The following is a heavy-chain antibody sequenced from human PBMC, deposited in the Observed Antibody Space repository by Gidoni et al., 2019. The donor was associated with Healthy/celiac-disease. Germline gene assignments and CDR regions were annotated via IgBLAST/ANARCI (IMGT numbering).Heavy chain of an antibody. V-gene: IGHV4-31*03. D-gene: IGHD2-2*01. CDR1: GGSLRRGGYY. J-gene: IGHJ4*02. CDR2: IYYSGST. CDR3: ARGGPAAMSSDYFDY. Sequence: QVQLQESGPGLVKPSQTLSLTCPVSGGSLRRGGYYWSWIRQHPGKGLEWIGYIYYSGSTYYNPSLKSRVTISVDTSKNQFSLKLSSVTAADTAVYYCARGGPAAMSSDYFDYWGQGTLVTVSS.